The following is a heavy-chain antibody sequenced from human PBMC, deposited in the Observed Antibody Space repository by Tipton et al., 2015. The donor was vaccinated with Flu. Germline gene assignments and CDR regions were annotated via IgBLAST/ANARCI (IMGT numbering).Heavy chain of an antibody. V-gene: IGHV3-49*04. J-gene: IGHJ4*02. CDR2: VRSKAYSGTT. D-gene: IGHD1-26*01. Sequence: SLRLSCIASGFTFEDYAVSWVRQAPGMGLECVGFVRSKAYSGTTEYAASVKGRFTISRDNSKGIAYLQMNSLKTEDTAVYYCTRGMTLVGAKYYFDYWGQGTLVTVSS. CDR3: TRGMTLVGAKYYFDY. CDR1: GFTFEDYA.